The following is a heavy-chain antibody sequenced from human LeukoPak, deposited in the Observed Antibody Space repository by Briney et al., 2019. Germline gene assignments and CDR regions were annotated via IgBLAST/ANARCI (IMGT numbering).Heavy chain of an antibody. CDR2: INPSGGST. CDR3: ARDGTMIVVVGPSAFDI. J-gene: IGHJ3*02. CDR1: GYTFTSYY. Sequence: ASVKVSCKASGYTFTSYYMHWVRQAPGQGLEWMGIINPSGGSTSYAQKFQGRVTMTRDMSTSTAYMELRSLRSDDTAVYYCARDGTMIVVVGPSAFDIWGQGTMVTVSS. D-gene: IGHD3-22*01. V-gene: IGHV1-46*01.